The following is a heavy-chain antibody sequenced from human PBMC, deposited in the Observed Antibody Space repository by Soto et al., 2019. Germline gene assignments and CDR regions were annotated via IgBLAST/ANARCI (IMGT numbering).Heavy chain of an antibody. Sequence: ITLKESGPPLVQPTQTLTLTCTFSGFSLKTSEVGVGWIRQPPGKALEWLALIYWDDDKRYSPSLRSRLTITKDTSKNQVVLTLSNMDPVDTATYFCAHRFDWYYFDSWGQGTLVTVSS. CDR1: GFSLKTSEVG. CDR3: AHRFDWYYFDS. CDR2: IYWDDDK. D-gene: IGHD3-9*01. J-gene: IGHJ4*02. V-gene: IGHV2-5*02.